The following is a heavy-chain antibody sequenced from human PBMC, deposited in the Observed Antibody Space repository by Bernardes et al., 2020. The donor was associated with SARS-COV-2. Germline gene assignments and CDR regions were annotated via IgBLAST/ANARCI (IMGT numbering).Heavy chain of an antibody. CDR1: GFAFSTYS. CDR2: ISSHSGTI. D-gene: IGHD6-19*01. J-gene: IGHJ4*02. CDR3: AGTRQWLAYSD. Sequence: GGSLRLSCAASGFAFSTYSMNWVRQAPGKGLEWVPYISSHSGTIYYADSVKGRFTISRDNAKNSLLLQMSSLRAEDTGVYYCAGTRQWLAYSDWGQGTLVTVSS. V-gene: IGHV3-48*01.